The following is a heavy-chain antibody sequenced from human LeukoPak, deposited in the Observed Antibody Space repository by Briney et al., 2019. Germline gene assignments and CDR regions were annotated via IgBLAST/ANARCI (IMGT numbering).Heavy chain of an antibody. CDR2: ISTSSRYI. Sequence: GGSLRLSCAASAFTFSDYSMNWVRQAPGKGLEWVSSISTSSRYIYYADSVKGRFTISSDNAKNSLYLQMNSLRAEDTAVYYCARSRYGDSPAYWGQGTLVTVSS. J-gene: IGHJ4*02. CDR1: AFTFSDYS. CDR3: ARSRYGDSPAY. D-gene: IGHD4-17*01. V-gene: IGHV3-21*01.